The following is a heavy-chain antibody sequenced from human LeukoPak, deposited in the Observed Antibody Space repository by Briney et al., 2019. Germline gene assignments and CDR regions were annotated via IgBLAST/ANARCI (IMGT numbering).Heavy chain of an antibody. CDR2: TRNKADSYTT. V-gene: IGHV3-72*01. CDR1: GFTFSDHY. D-gene: IGHD2-15*01. J-gene: IGHJ4*02. Sequence: GGSLRLSCAASGFTFSDHYMDWVGQAPGKGLEWVGRTRNKADSYTTQYAASVKGRFTISRDDSKNSLYLQMNSLKTEDTAVYYCARRRGYCSGGSCYVDYWGQGTLVTVSS. CDR3: ARRRGYCSGGSCYVDY.